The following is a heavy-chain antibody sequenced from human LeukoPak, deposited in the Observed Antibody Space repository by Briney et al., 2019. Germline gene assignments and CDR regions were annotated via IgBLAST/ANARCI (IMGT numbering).Heavy chain of an antibody. D-gene: IGHD5-18*01. CDR1: GYTFTNYY. CDR3: ARGAYSYGNWFDP. Sequence: ASVKVSCKASGYTFTNYYMHWVRQAPGQGLEWMGWINPNSGATNYAQNFQGRVTVTRDTSISTAYMELTSLRSDDTAMYYCARGAYSYGNWFDPWGQETLVTVSS. V-gene: IGHV1-2*02. J-gene: IGHJ5*02. CDR2: INPNSGAT.